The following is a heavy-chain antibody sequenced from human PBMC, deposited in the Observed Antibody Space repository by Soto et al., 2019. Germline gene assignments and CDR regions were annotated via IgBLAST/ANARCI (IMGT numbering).Heavy chain of an antibody. CDR2: IIPIFGTA. Sequence: QVQLVQSGAEVKKPGSSVKVSCKASGGTFSSYAISWVRQAPGQGLEWMGGIIPIFGTANYAQKFQGRVTITADESTSTAYMELSSLRSEDTAVYYCARPSTSYYYDSSGYYEYYFDYWGQGTLVTVSS. CDR1: GGTFSSYA. V-gene: IGHV1-69*01. J-gene: IGHJ4*02. CDR3: ARPSTSYYYDSSGYYEYYFDY. D-gene: IGHD3-22*01.